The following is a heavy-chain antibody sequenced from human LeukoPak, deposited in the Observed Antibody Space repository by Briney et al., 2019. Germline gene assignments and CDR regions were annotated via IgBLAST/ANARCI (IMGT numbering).Heavy chain of an antibody. D-gene: IGHD6-13*01. CDR1: GFTFSNYA. CDR3: AKPRTIAVPGRSGLDF. J-gene: IGHJ4*01. CDR2: ISDLGAST. V-gene: IGHV3-23*01. Sequence: WGSLRLSCAASGFTFSNYAMNWVRQAPGKGLEWVSVISDLGASTYYADSVKGRFTISRDNSKNTLYLQMNDLRAEDSAVYYCAKPRTIAVPGRSGLDFWGQGTLVTVSS.